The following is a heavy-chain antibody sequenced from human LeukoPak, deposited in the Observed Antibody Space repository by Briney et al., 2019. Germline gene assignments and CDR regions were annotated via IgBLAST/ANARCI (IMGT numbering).Heavy chain of an antibody. D-gene: IGHD6-6*01. Sequence: SETLSLTCAVSGYSISGGYYWGWIRPPPGKGLEWIGSIYHSGSTYYNPSLKSRVTISVDTSKNQFSLRLSSVTAADTAVYYCARQSDSSTFFYWGRGTLVTVSS. J-gene: IGHJ4*02. CDR1: GYSISGGYY. CDR2: IYHSGST. V-gene: IGHV4-38-2*01. CDR3: ARQSDSSTFFY.